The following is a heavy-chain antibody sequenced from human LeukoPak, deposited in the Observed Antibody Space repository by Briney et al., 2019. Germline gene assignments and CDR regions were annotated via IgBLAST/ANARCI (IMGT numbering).Heavy chain of an antibody. V-gene: IGHV4-39*01. D-gene: IGHD4-17*01. CDR2: IYYSGST. Sequence: PETLSLTCTVSGDSTSSSSYYWGWIRQPPGKGLEWIWSIYYSGSTHYNPSLKSRVTISVDTSKNQFSLKLSSVTAADTAVYYCARLSYGDYGAYYFDYWGQGTLVTVSS. J-gene: IGHJ4*02. CDR3: ARLSYGDYGAYYFDY. CDR1: GDSTSSSSYY.